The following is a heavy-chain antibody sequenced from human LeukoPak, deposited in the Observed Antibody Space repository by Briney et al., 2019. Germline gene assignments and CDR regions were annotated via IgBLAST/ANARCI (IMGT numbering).Heavy chain of an antibody. D-gene: IGHD3-3*01. J-gene: IGHJ4*02. V-gene: IGHV3-21*01. CDR2: ISSSSSYI. CDR3: ARGGIYYDFWSAYYTFDY. CDR1: GFTFSSYS. Sequence: PGGPLRLSCAASGFTFSSYSMNWVRQAPGKGLEWVSSISSSSSYIYYADSVKGRFTISRDNSKNTLYLEMNSLRAEDTAVYYCARGGIYYDFWSAYYTFDYWGQGTLVTVSS.